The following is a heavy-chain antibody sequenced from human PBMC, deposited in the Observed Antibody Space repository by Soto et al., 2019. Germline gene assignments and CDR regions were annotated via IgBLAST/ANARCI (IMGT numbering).Heavy chain of an antibody. J-gene: IGHJ5*02. V-gene: IGHV1-18*01. CDR1: GYTFTNFG. CDR2: ISAYNGNT. CDR3: ARREYYDFWSGYSPGFDP. Sequence: ASVKVSCKASGYTFTNFGISWVRQAPGQGLEWMGWISAYNGNTNYAQKFQGRVTMTTDTSTSTAYMEVRSLRFDDTAVYYCARREYYDFWSGYSPGFDPWGQGTLVTVSS. D-gene: IGHD3-3*01.